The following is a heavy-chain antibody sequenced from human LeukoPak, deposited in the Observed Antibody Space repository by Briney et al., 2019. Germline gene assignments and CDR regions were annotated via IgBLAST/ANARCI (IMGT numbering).Heavy chain of an antibody. CDR1: GGSISSYY. D-gene: IGHD6-19*01. J-gene: IGHJ6*03. CDR2: IYYSGST. Sequence: SETLSLTCTVSGGSISSYYWSWIRQPPGKGLEWIGYIYYSGSTNYNPSLKSRVTISLDTSKNQFSLRLSSLTAADTAVYYCARVSGQFYFYYYMDVWGKGTTVTISS. CDR3: ARVSGQFYFYYYMDV. V-gene: IGHV4-59*08.